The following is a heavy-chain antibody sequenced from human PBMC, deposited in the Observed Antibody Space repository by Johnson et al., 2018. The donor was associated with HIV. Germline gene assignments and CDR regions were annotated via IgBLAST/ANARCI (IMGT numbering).Heavy chain of an antibody. CDR1: GLTVSGNY. CDR3: YCTDHFGAGSESKGTFDA. J-gene: IGHJ3*01. Sequence: MQLVESGGGLVQPGGSLRLSCAASGLTVSGNYMSWGQAPGKGLEWVSVIYSGGSTYFADSVKGRFTISRDNSKNTLYLQMTSLRQDDTAVYSCYCTDHFGAGSESKGTFDAWGQVTMVTVSS. V-gene: IGHV3-53*01. CDR2: IYSGGST. D-gene: IGHD3-10*01.